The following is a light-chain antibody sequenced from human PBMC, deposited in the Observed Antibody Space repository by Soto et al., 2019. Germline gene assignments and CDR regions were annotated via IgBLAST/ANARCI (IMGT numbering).Light chain of an antibody. J-gene: IGKJ1*01. CDR3: QQYNSYSVT. V-gene: IGKV1-16*02. CDR1: QDISNY. Sequence: DIQMTQSPSSLSAFIGDRVTITCRASQDISNYLAWFQQKPGEAPKSLIFAAVSLQSGVPSKFSGSGSGTEFTLVISSLQPDDFATYYCQQYNSYSVTFGQGTKVDIK. CDR2: AAV.